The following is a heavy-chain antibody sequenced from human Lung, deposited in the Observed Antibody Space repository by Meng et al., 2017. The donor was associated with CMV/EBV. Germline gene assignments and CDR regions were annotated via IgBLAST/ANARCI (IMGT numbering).Heavy chain of an antibody. J-gene: IGHJ4*02. Sequence: ASVXVSCKASGYTFTAHYFHWVRQAPGNGLEWMGWIHPHRGDTNYAQQFQGRVTLTRDKSINTGYMEMTRLTSDETAVYYCARDNNWGTDYWGQGTLVTVSS. V-gene: IGHV1-2*02. CDR1: GYTFTAHY. CDR3: ARDNNWGTDY. D-gene: IGHD7-27*01. CDR2: IHPHRGDT.